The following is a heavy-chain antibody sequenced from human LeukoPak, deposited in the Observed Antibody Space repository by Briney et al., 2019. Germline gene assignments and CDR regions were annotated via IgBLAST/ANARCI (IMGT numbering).Heavy chain of an antibody. CDR2: IYYSGST. CDR3: ARGGDSSGLLDY. J-gene: IGHJ4*02. CDR1: GGSISSSSDY. Sequence: PSETLSLTCTVSGGSISSSSDYWGWIRQPPGKGLEWIGSIYYSGSTYYNPSLKSRVTISVDTSKNQFSLRLSSVTAADTAVYYCARGGDSSGLLDYWGQGTLVTVST. V-gene: IGHV4-39*07. D-gene: IGHD3-22*01.